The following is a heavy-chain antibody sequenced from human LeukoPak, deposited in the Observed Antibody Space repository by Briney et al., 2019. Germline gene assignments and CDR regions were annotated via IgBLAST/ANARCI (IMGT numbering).Heavy chain of an antibody. Sequence: GGSLRLSCAASGFTFSSYGMHWVRQAPGKGLEWVAVIWYDGSNKYYADSVKGRFTISRDNSKNTLYLQMNSLRAEDTAEYYCASNEVGYFDYWGQGTLVTVSS. J-gene: IGHJ4*02. CDR2: IWYDGSNK. D-gene: IGHD1-1*01. CDR1: GFTFSSYG. V-gene: IGHV3-33*03. CDR3: ASNEVGYFDY.